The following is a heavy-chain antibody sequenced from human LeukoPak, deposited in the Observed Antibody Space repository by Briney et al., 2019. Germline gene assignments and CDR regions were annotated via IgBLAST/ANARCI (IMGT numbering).Heavy chain of an antibody. D-gene: IGHD2-15*01. CDR1: GGSISSGGYY. J-gene: IGHJ5*02. CDR2: IYYSGST. V-gene: IGHV4-31*03. CDR3: ARAFDIVVVVAATPGYNWFDP. Sequence: SETLSLTCTVSGGSISSGGYYWSWIRQHPGKGLEWIGYIYYSGSTYYNPSLKSRVTISVDTSKSQFSLKLSSVTAADTAVYYCARAFDIVVVVAATPGYNWFDPWGQGTLVTVSS.